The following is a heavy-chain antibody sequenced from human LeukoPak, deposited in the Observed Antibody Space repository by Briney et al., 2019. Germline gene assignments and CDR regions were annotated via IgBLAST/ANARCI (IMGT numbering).Heavy chain of an antibody. CDR2: ISSRATNI. D-gene: IGHD2-15*01. CDR3: AREGYCRDDTCLSYDAFDI. V-gene: IGHV3-48*03. CDR1: GFAFSSFE. Sequence: GGSLRLSCAASGFAFSSFEMNWVRQAPGMGLEWVSYISSRATNIYYADCVKGRFTISRGNAKNSLYLQMNSLRAEDTAVYYCAREGYCRDDTCLSYDAFDIWGQGTMVTVSS. J-gene: IGHJ3*02.